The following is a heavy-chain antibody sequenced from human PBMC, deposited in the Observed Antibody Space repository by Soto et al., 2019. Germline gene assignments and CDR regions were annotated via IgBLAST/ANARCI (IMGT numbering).Heavy chain of an antibody. Sequence: SETLSLTCTVSGGSISSSSYYWGWIRQPPGKGLEWIGSIYYSGSTYYNPSLKSRVTISVDTSKNQFSLKLSSVTAADTAVYYCARHGRAVADLLGFIDYWGQGTLVTVSS. CDR1: GGSISSSSYY. J-gene: IGHJ4*02. CDR2: IYYSGST. CDR3: ARHGRAVADLLGFIDY. D-gene: IGHD6-19*01. V-gene: IGHV4-39*01.